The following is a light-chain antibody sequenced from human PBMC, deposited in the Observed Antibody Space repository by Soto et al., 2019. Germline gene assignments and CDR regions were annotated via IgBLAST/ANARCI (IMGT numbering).Light chain of an antibody. CDR2: PNN. CDR1: SSNVGTNS. Sequence: QSVLIQPPSASGTPGQRVSISCSGSSSNVGTNSVNWYQQLPGTAPKLLLYPNNRRPSGVPDRFSDSKSDTSASLAISGLQSEDEAHYYCAAWDDTLDGVVFGCGTKLTVL. V-gene: IGLV1-44*01. CDR3: AAWDDTLDGVV. J-gene: IGLJ2*01.